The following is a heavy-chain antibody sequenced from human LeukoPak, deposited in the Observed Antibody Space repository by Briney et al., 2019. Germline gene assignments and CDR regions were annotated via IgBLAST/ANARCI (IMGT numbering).Heavy chain of an antibody. J-gene: IGHJ4*02. D-gene: IGHD6-13*01. V-gene: IGHV3-30*04. CDR2: ISYDGSNK. Sequence: GRTLRLSCAASGFTFSSYAMHWVRQAPGKGLEWVAVISYDGSNKYYADSVKGRFTISRDNSKDTLYLQMNSLRAEDTAVYYWGRAGGSSWYLLKYWGQGTLVTVSS. CDR1: GFTFSSYA. CDR3: GRAGGSSWYLLKY.